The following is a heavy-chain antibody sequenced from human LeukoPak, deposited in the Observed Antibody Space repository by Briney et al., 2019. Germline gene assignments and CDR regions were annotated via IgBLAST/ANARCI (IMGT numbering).Heavy chain of an antibody. CDR1: GGSISSGGYS. Sequence: PSETLSLTCAVSGGSISSGGYSWSWIRQPPGKGLEWIGYIYHSGSTYYNPSLKSRVTISVDRSKNQFSLKLSSVTVADTAVYYCARGDSSGYYNDYFDYWGQGTLVTVSS. CDR3: ARGDSSGYYNDYFDY. CDR2: IYHSGST. J-gene: IGHJ4*02. V-gene: IGHV4-30-2*01. D-gene: IGHD3-22*01.